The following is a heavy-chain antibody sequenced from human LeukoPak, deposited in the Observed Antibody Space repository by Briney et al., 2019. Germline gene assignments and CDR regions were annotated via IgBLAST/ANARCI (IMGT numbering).Heavy chain of an antibody. Sequence: ASVKVFCKASGYTFTSYDINWVRQATGQGLEWVGWMNPNSGNTGYAQKFQGRVTMTRNTSISTAYMELSSLRSEDTAVYYCARGVRYFDWLSTSDDYWGQGTLVTVSS. V-gene: IGHV1-8*01. CDR2: MNPNSGNT. J-gene: IGHJ4*02. CDR3: ARGVRYFDWLSTSDDY. D-gene: IGHD3-9*01. CDR1: GYTFTSYD.